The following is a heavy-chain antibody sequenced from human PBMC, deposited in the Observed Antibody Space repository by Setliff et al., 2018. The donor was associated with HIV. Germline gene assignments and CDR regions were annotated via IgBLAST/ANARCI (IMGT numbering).Heavy chain of an antibody. D-gene: IGHD3-3*01. CDR3: ARSIVPVASGYYYFEY. Sequence: SETLSLTCAVSGFSISSGYCWGWIRQPPGNGLEWIGSIYHTGSTYYKPSLKSRVTISVDTSKNQFSLRLSSVAAGDTAVYYCARSIVPVASGYYYFEYWGQGALVTVSS. J-gene: IGHJ4*02. CDR2: IYHTGST. V-gene: IGHV4-38-2*01. CDR1: GFSISSGYC.